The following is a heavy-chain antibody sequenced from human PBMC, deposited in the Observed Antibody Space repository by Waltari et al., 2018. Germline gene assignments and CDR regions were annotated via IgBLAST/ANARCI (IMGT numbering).Heavy chain of an antibody. D-gene: IGHD3-10*01. Sequence: EVQLVESGGGLVQPGGSLRLSCAASGFTFGNPSMHWLRQAPGKGLGWVSCTTVDGSTATNADSVKGRFTISSDNAENSVYLQMNSLRAEDTAVYYCARNPDSGRLDSWGQGILVTVSS. CDR2: TTVDGSTA. V-gene: IGHV3-74*01. CDR1: GFTFGNPS. J-gene: IGHJ4*02. CDR3: ARNPDSGRLDS.